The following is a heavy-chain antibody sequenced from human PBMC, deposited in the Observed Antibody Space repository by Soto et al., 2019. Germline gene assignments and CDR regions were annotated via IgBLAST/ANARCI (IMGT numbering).Heavy chain of an antibody. CDR2: ISYDGTNK. V-gene: IGHV3-30*18. CDR3: AKDWGHIAVAAITGNSAFHI. Sequence: QLQLVEAGGGVVQPGRSLRLSCAASGFTFSSYGIHWVRQAPGKGLEWVAVISYDGTNKWYADSVRGRFTISRDNSKNTLFLQMNSLRAEDTAVYYCAKDWGHIAVAAITGNSAFHIWGQWTVVTVSS. D-gene: IGHD6-19*01. J-gene: IGHJ3*02. CDR1: GFTFSSYG.